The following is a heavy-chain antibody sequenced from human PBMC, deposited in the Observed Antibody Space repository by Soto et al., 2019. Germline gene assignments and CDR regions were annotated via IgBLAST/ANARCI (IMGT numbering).Heavy chain of an antibody. D-gene: IGHD2-2*01. CDR2: IYHSGST. J-gene: IGHJ6*02. CDR1: DGYIISSNW. CDR3: ARGSPVVLVPAALVSAPLRRGMDV. Sequence: SETLSLTCAVSDGYIISSNWWSWVHKPPGKGLEWIGEIYHSGSTNYNPSLKSRVTISVDKSKNQFSLKLTSVTAADTAVYFCARGSPVVLVPAALVSAPLRRGMDVWGQGTTVTVSS. V-gene: IGHV4-4*02.